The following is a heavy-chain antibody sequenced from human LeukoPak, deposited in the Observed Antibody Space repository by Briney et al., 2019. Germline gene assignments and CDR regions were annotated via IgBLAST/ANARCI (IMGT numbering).Heavy chain of an antibody. J-gene: IGHJ4*02. CDR3: AKRGAYSGSYYYFDY. CDR2: ISGSGGST. D-gene: IGHD1-26*01. Sequence: GGSLRFSGAASGFTFSSYAMSWVRQAPGKGLEWVSAISGSGGSTYHADSVKGRFTISRDNSKNTLYLQMNSLRAEDTAVYYCAKRGAYSGSYYYFDYWGQGTLVTVSS. V-gene: IGHV3-23*01. CDR1: GFTFSSYA.